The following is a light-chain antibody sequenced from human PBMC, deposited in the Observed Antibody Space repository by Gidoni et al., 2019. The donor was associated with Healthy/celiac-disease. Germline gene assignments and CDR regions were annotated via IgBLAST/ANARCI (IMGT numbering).Light chain of an antibody. V-gene: IGKV1-39*01. CDR3: QQSYSTPQKT. CDR2: AAS. Sequence: DIQMTQSPSSLSASVGDRVTITCRASQSISSYLNWYQQKPGKAPKLLIYAASSLQSGVPSRFSSSGSGTDFTLTISSLQPEDFATYYCQQSYSTPQKTFGQGTKLEIK. CDR1: QSISSY. J-gene: IGKJ2*01.